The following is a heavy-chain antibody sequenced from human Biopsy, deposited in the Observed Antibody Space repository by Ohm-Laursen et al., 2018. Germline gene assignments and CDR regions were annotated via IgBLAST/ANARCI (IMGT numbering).Heavy chain of an antibody. CDR3: ARDSGILNYGNFKYYHYYGMDV. J-gene: IGHJ6*02. D-gene: IGHD4-11*01. CDR1: GGAIGSYY. V-gene: IGHV4-59*01. CDR2: IYYSVMT. Sequence: PGTLSLTCTVSGGAIGSYYWSWIRQPPGKGLEWIGHIYYSVMTNYNPSLQSRVSISVDTSRDQVSLTLSSVTAADTAVYYCARDSGILNYGNFKYYHYYGMDVWGQGTKVTVSS.